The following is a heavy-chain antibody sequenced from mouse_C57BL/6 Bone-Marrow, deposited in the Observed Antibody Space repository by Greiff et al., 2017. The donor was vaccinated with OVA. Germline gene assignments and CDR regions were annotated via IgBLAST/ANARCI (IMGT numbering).Heavy chain of an antibody. D-gene: IGHD1-1*01. Sequence: EVQLQQSGTVLARPGASVKMSCKTSGYTFTSYWMHWVKQRPGQGLEWIGAIYPGNSDTSYNQKFKGKAKLTAVTSASTAYMELSSLTNEDSAVYYCTRWDYYGSSYVDYWGQGTTLTVSS. CDR1: GYTFTSYW. CDR3: TRWDYYGSSYVDY. V-gene: IGHV1-5*01. J-gene: IGHJ2*01. CDR2: IYPGNSDT.